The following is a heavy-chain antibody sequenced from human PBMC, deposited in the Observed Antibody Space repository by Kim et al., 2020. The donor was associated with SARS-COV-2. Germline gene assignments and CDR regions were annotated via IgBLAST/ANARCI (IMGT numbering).Heavy chain of an antibody. CDR2: IDPSTGGTNA. CDR1: GYTFTGHY. V-gene: IGHV1-2*02. CDR3: ATYSTGWSPDY. D-gene: IGHD6-19*01. Sequence: ASVKVSCKASGYTFTGHYMHWVRQAPGQGLEWMGWIDPSTGGTNANFAWKFQGRVTMTRDTSLNTVYMELSGLRSDDTAVYYCATYSTGWSPDYWGQGTLVTVSS. J-gene: IGHJ4*02.